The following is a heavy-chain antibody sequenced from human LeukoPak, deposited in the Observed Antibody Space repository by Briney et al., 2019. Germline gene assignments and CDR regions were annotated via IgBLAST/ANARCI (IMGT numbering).Heavy chain of an antibody. D-gene: IGHD3-22*01. Sequence: ASVKVSCKASRYTFTGYYMHWVRQAPGQGLEWMGWINPNSGGTNYAQKFQGRVTMTRDTSISTAYMELSRLRSDDTAVYYCARDFHYYDSSGYAASGYWGQGTLVTVSS. CDR2: INPNSGGT. J-gene: IGHJ4*02. V-gene: IGHV1-2*02. CDR1: RYTFTGYY. CDR3: ARDFHYYDSSGYAASGY.